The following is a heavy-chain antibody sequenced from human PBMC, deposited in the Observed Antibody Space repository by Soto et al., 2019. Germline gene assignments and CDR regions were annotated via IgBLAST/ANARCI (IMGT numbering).Heavy chain of an antibody. CDR3: ARGNPELRFLEWFPPPDY. Sequence: TSEALFLTWPVSGFFISSGGYYLIWVRQHPGKGLEWIGYIYYSGSTYYNPSLKSRVTISVDTSKNQFSLKLSSVTAADTAVYYCARGNPELRFLEWFPPPDYWGQGTLVTVSS. J-gene: IGHJ4*02. D-gene: IGHD3-3*01. CDR2: IYYSGST. CDR1: GFFISSGGYY. V-gene: IGHV4-31*02.